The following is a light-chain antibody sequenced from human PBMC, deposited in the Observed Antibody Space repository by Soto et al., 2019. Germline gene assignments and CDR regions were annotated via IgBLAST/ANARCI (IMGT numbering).Light chain of an antibody. Sequence: SYELTQPLSESVALGQTARISCGGNNIGSTNVHWYQQKPVQAPLLVIYNHNSRPSRIPERFSGSNSGSSATLTISRAQAGDEAEYYCQVWDTSAALIGGGTKATVL. V-gene: IGLV3-9*01. CDR2: NHN. CDR3: QVWDTSAAL. CDR1: NIGSTN. J-gene: IGLJ2*01.